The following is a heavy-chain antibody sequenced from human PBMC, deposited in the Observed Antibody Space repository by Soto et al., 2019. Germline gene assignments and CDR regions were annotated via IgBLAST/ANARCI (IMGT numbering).Heavy chain of an antibody. Sequence: SETLSLTCTVSGGSISSYYWSWIRQPAGKGLELIGRIYASGSTNYNPSLKSRVTMSVDASKNQFSLRLSSVTAADTALYFCARDFYGSASYENYYYYGMDVWGQGTTVTVSS. CDR1: GGSISSYY. J-gene: IGHJ6*02. V-gene: IGHV4-4*07. CDR3: ARDFYGSASYENYYYYGMDV. D-gene: IGHD3-10*01. CDR2: IYASGST.